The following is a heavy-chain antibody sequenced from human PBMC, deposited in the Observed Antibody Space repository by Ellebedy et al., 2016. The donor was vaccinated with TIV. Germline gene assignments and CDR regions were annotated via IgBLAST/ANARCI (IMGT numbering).Heavy chain of an antibody. CDR2: ITWNNGFI. D-gene: IGHD6-19*01. Sequence: PGGSLRLSCTGSGFSFAEYAMHWVRQAPGKGLPWVSGITWNNGFICYADSVKGRCSISRDNARNSLNLQLNSLRPEDTAIYYCVREDSSGWSDYYFDSWGQGTLVTVSS. CDR1: GFSFAEYA. J-gene: IGHJ4*02. V-gene: IGHV3-9*01. CDR3: VREDSSGWSDYYFDS.